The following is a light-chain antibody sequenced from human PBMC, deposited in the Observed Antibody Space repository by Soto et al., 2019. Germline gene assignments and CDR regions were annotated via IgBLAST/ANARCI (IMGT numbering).Light chain of an antibody. Sequence: QSALTQPRSVSGSPGQSVTVSCNGTSSDVGDYNSVSWYQQHPGKAPKLMIYDVSKRPSGVPDRFSGSKSGNTASLTISGLQAEDEADYYCCSYVGSYSYVFGIGTKLTVL. CDR2: DVS. CDR3: CSYVGSYSYV. J-gene: IGLJ1*01. CDR1: SSDVGDYNS. V-gene: IGLV2-11*01.